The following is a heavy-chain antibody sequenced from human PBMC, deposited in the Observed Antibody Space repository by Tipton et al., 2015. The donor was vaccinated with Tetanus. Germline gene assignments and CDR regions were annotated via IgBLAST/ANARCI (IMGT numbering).Heavy chain of an antibody. Sequence: TLSLTCAVSGALLSTGGYSWGWIRQTPGQGLEWIGYIYHTGSTYYNPSLRSRVTISAVGSKNHISLKLTSVTAADTGVYYCARATEHDIMTGYDNWGPGTQVTVSS. CDR3: ARATEHDIMTGYDN. CDR1: GALLSTGGYS. J-gene: IGHJ4*02. D-gene: IGHD3-9*01. V-gene: IGHV4-30-2*01. CDR2: IYHTGST.